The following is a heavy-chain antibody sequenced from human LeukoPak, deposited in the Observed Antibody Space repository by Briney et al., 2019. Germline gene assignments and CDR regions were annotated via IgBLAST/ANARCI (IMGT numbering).Heavy chain of an antibody. CDR1: GFTVSSNY. D-gene: IGHD1-26*01. CDR3: ARIIVGATPGHDAFDI. V-gene: IGHV3-53*01. CDR2: IYSGGST. Sequence: GGSLRLSCAASGFTVSSNYMSWVRQAPGKGLEWVSVIYSGGSTYYADSVKGRFTISRDNSKNTLYLQMNSLRAEDTAVYYCARIIVGATPGHDAFDIWGQGTMVTVSS. J-gene: IGHJ3*02.